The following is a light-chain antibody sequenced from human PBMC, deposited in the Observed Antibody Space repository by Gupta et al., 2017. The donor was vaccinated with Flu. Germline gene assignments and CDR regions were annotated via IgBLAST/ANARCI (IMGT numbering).Light chain of an antibody. Sequence: QSALTQPRSLSGSPWQSVTTSCTATSGEVGAYNYVSWYQQHTGKAPKLILYEVAKRPPGLPDRFSDSKSGNTASLTISGLQAENAADYYCYSYAGNNTVVCGGGTKLTVL. CDR3: YSYAGNNTVV. CDR2: EVA. CDR1: SGEVGAYNY. J-gene: IGLJ3*02. V-gene: IGLV2-11*01.